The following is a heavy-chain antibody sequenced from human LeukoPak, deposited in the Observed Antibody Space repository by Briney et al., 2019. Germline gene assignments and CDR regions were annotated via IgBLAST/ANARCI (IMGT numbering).Heavy chain of an antibody. V-gene: IGHV5-51*01. CDR2: IYPGDSDT. D-gene: IGHD2-2*01. J-gene: IGHJ4*02. CDR3: ARPGLGCSSTSCYAAFDY. Sequence: GESLKISCKGSGYSFTSYWIGWVRQMPGKGLEWMGIIYPGDSDTRYSPSFQGQVTISADKSISTAYLQWSSLKASDTAMYYCARPGLGCSSTSCYAAFDYWGQGTLVTVSS. CDR1: GYSFTSYW.